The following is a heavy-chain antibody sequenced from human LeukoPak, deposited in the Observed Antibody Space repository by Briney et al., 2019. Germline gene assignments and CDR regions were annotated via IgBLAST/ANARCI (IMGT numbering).Heavy chain of an antibody. V-gene: IGHV4-39*01. CDR3: ARHDCGGDCSGNWFDP. CDR1: GGSISGGYY. D-gene: IGHD2-21*02. CDR2: ICYSGAT. J-gene: IGHJ5*02. Sequence: SETLSLTCTVSGGSISGGYYWGWIRQPPGEGLEWIGSICYSGATYYNPSLKSRVTISLDTSKNQFSMNLNSVTAADTAVYYCARHDCGGDCSGNWFDPWGQGTWVTVSS.